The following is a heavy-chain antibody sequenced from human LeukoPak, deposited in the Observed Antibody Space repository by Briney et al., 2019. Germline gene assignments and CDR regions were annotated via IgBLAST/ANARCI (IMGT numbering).Heavy chain of an antibody. CDR1: GFTFSGHA. CDR3: ARDATRGGDNDY. Sequence: PGGSLRLSCAASGFTFSGHAMNWVRQAPGKGLEWVSGISGGGGSVYYADSVKGQLTISRDNAKNSLYLQMNSLRAEDTAVYYCARDATRGGDNDYWGQGTRVIVSS. V-gene: IGHV3-48*04. D-gene: IGHD2-21*02. J-gene: IGHJ4*02. CDR2: ISGGGGSV.